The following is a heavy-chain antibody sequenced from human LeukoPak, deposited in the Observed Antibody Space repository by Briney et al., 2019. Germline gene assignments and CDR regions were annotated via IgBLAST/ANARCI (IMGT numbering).Heavy chain of an antibody. CDR1: GGSISSYY. V-gene: IGHV4-59*08. Sequence: SETLSLTCTVSGGSISSYYRSWIRQPPGEGLEWIAYMYYSGSTYYYPSLKSRVTMSADTSKNQRSLKLSYVTAADTAVYYCARPYYYDSRIDPWGQGILVTVSS. CDR3: ARPYYYDSRIDP. J-gene: IGHJ5*02. D-gene: IGHD3-22*01. CDR2: MYYSGST.